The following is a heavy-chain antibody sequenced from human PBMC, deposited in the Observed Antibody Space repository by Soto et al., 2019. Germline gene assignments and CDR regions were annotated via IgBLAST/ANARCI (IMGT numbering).Heavy chain of an antibody. D-gene: IGHD3-22*01. J-gene: IGHJ6*02. V-gene: IGHV1-18*01. CDR2: ISAYNGNT. CDR1: GYTFTSYG. Sequence: ASVKVSCKASGYTFTSYGISWVRQAPGQGLEWMGWISAYNGNTNYAQKLQGRVTMTTDTSTSTAYMELGSLRSDDTAVYYCARVNFEDYYYYGMDVWGQGTTVTVSS. CDR3: ARVNFEDYYYYGMDV.